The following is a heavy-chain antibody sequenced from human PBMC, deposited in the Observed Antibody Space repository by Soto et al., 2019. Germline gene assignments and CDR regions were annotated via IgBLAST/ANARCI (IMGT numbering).Heavy chain of an antibody. Sequence: ASVKVSCKASGYGFTSYYMHWVRQAPGQGLEWMGWISAYNGNTNYAQKLQGRVTMTTDTSTSTAYMELRSLRSDDTAVYYCARDYDFWSGYSSDYYYYMDVWGKGTTVTVSS. CDR3: ARDYDFWSGYSSDYYYYMDV. CDR1: GYGFTSYY. V-gene: IGHV1-18*04. CDR2: ISAYNGNT. J-gene: IGHJ6*03. D-gene: IGHD3-3*01.